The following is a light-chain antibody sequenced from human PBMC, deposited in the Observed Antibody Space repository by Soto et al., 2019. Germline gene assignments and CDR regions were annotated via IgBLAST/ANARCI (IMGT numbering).Light chain of an antibody. J-gene: IGKJ1*01. Sequence: EIVLTQSPGTLSLSPGERDTLPCRASQSVSSSYFAWYQHKPGRAPRLLIDGTSSTATGIPDRLSGSGSGTDFTLTISRLEPEDLAVYYCQQYGSLVTFGQGTKVDIK. CDR3: QQYGSLVT. CDR2: GTS. V-gene: IGKV3-20*01. CDR1: QSVSSSY.